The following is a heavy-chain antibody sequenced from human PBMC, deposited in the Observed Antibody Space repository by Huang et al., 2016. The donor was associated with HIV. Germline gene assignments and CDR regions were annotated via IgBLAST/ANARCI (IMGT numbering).Heavy chain of an antibody. V-gene: IGHV3-11*04. CDR1: GFMFSDYY. CDR3: ATFNRRGRWYRNGFFDQ. Sequence: QLHLVESGGGLVQPGGSLRLSCAASGFMFSDYYLTWIRQSPGKGLEWVSYMDNSGDTVYYADSVRCRFTISRDTATTSLYLKMTSLRAEDTAVYYCATFNRRGRWYRNGFFDQWGQGILVTVSS. CDR2: MDNSGDTV. J-gene: IGHJ4*02. D-gene: IGHD6-13*01.